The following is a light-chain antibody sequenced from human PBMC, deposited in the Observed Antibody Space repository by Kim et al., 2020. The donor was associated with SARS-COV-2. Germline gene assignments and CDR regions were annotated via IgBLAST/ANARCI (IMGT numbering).Light chain of an antibody. CDR2: SNN. CDR3: QSYDSSLSHAV. Sequence: GQVVTISDSARNTNSESNTVHWYQQHPGTAPKHLIYSNNQRPSGVPDRFSGSKSGTSASLAITGLQAEYEADYSCQSYDSSLSHAVFGGGTQLTVL. CDR1: NTNSESNT. V-gene: IGLV1-44*01. J-gene: IGLJ7*01.